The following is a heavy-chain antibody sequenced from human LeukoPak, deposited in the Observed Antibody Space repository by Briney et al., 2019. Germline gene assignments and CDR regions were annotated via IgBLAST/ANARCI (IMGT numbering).Heavy chain of an antibody. CDR3: ARVAVAVAGTDSYYYYYYMDV. CDR1: GYTFTGYY. D-gene: IGHD6-19*01. Sequence: ASVKVSCKASGYTFTGYYMHWVRQAPGQGLEWMGWINPNSGGTNYAQKFQGRVTMTRDTSISTAYMELSRLRSDDTAVYYCARVAVAVAGTDSYYYYYYMDVWGKGTTVTISS. V-gene: IGHV1-2*02. CDR2: INPNSGGT. J-gene: IGHJ6*03.